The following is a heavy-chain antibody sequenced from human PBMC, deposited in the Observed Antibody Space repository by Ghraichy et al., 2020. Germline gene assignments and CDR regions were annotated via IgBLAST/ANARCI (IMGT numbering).Heavy chain of an antibody. CDR3: AKDHVVPAAMPMDV. Sequence: GGSLRLSCAASGFTFSSYGMHWVRQAPGKGLEWVAVIWYDGSNKYYADSVKGRFTISRDNSKNTLYLQMNSLRAEDTAVYYCAKDHVVPAAMPMDVWGQGTTVTVSS. CDR1: GFTFSSYG. CDR2: IWYDGSNK. J-gene: IGHJ6*02. D-gene: IGHD2-2*01. V-gene: IGHV3-33*06.